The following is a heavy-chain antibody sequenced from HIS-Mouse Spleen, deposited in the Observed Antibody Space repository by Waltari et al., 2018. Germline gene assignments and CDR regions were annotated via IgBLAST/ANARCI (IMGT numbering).Heavy chain of an antibody. CDR3: ARAAVQLWPYFDY. Sequence: EVQLVESGGGLVQPGGSLRLSCAASGFTFSSYDMHWVRQATGKGLGWVSAIGNAGDTYYPGSVKGRFTISRENAKNSLDLQMNSLRAGDTAVYYCARAAVQLWPYFDYWGQGTLVTVSS. J-gene: IGHJ4*02. D-gene: IGHD5-18*01. CDR2: IGNAGDT. V-gene: IGHV3-13*01. CDR1: GFTFSSYD.